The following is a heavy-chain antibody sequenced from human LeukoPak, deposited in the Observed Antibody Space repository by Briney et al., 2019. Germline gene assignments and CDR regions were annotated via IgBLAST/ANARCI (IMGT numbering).Heavy chain of an antibody. V-gene: IGHV1-2*02. CDR2: LNPKSGGT. D-gene: IGHD3-10*01. CDR1: GYTFIGYY. CDR3: AVRPRFTSGRESFDY. Sequence: ASVKVSCKASGYTFIGYYMHWVRQVPGQGLEWMGWLNPKSGGTNYAQKFQGRVTMTRDTSISTAYMDLSRLRYDDTAVYYCAVRPRFTSGRESFDYWGQGALVTVSS. J-gene: IGHJ4*02.